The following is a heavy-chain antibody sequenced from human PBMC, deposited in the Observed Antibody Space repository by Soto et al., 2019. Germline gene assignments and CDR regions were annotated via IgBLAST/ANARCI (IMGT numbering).Heavy chain of an antibody. J-gene: IGHJ5*02. CDR2: ISSSSSYI. D-gene: IGHD6-19*01. CDR3: ARGGGYATGWHAVAFDP. Sequence: EVQLVESGGGLVKPGGSLRLSCVGSGFMFRSYSINWVRQAPGKGLEWVSVISSSSSYIYYGDSVKGRFTTSRDNAQNSVFLQMNNLRAEDTAVYYCARGGGYATGWHAVAFDPWGQGTLVTVSS. CDR1: GFMFRSYS. V-gene: IGHV3-21*04.